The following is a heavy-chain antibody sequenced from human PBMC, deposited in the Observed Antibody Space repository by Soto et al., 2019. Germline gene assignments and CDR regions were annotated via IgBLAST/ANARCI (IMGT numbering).Heavy chain of an antibody. J-gene: IGHJ5*02. CDR2: INHSGST. V-gene: IGHV4-34*01. D-gene: IGHD6-19*01. CDR1: GGSFSGYY. CDR3: ARCKQWLVLNWFDP. Sequence: QVQLQQWGAGLLKPSETLSLTCAVYGGSFSGYYWSWIRQPPGKGLEWIGEINHSGSTNYNPSLKSRVTISVDTSKNQFSLKLSSVTAADTAVYYCARCKQWLVLNWFDPWGQGTLVTVSS.